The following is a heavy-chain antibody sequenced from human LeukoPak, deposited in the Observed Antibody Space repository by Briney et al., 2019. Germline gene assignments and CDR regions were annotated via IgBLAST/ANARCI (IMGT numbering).Heavy chain of an antibody. D-gene: IGHD6-25*01. Sequence: PGGSLRLSCVASGITFSSYGMHWVRQAPGKGLEWVAVIWVDGSIKYSADSVRGGFTISRDNSNNTQYLLMNSLRAERTALYYFASAACPFDNWGQGTLVTVSS. V-gene: IGHV3-33*01. CDR3: ASAACPFDN. CDR1: GITFSSYG. J-gene: IGHJ4*02. CDR2: IWVDGSIK.